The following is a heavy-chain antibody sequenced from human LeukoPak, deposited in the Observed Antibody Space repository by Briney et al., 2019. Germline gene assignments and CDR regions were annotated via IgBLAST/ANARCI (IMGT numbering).Heavy chain of an antibody. CDR1: GFSFSAAW. CDR3: VNLGYSD. J-gene: IGHJ4*02. D-gene: IGHD5-12*01. CDR2: IKNDGRDK. Sequence: PGGSLRLSCEASGFSFSAAWMTWVRQAPGKGLEWVATIKNDGRDKYYVDSVKGRFTLSRDNAKNLVYLQMNSLRVEDTAVYYCVNLGYSDGGQGTLVTVSS. V-gene: IGHV3-7*01.